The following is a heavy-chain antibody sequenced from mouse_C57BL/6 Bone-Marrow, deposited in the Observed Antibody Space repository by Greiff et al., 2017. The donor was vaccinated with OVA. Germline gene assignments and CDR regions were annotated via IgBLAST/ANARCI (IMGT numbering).Heavy chain of an antibody. J-gene: IGHJ2*01. CDR3: ARYRCKGYFDY. CDR2: IYPRSGNT. Sequence: VQLQQSGAELARPGASVKLSCKASGYTFTSYGISWVKQRTGQGLEWIGEIYPRSGNTYYNEKFKGKATLTADKSSSTAYMELSSLTSEDTAVYYCARYRCKGYFDYWGQGTTLTVSS. V-gene: IGHV1-81*01. CDR1: GYTFTSYG.